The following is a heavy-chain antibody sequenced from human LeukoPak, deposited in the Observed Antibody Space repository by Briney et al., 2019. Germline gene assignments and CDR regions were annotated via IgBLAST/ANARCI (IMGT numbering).Heavy chain of an antibody. CDR2: ISGSGGST. CDR1: GFTFSSYA. CDR3: AKDEKIFKYSSGWYY. D-gene: IGHD6-19*01. V-gene: IGHV3-23*01. Sequence: GGSLRLSCAASGFTFSSYAMSWVRQAPGKGLEWVSAISGSGGSTYYADSVKGRFTISRDNSKNTLCLQMNSLRAEDTAVYYCAKDEKIFKYSSGWYYWGQGTLVTVSS. J-gene: IGHJ4*02.